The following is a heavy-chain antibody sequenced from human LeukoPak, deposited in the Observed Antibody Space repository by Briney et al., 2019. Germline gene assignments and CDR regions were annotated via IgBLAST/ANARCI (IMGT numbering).Heavy chain of an antibody. CDR2: SNLSDDST. CDR1: GYSFTNYY. J-gene: IGHJ6*03. D-gene: IGHD2-2*01. V-gene: IGHV1-46*01. CDR3: ARHAVPVVPAAPTYYYYYMDV. Sequence: ASVKVSCKASGYSFTNYYIHWVRQAPGPGLERLGISNLSDDSTNYAQKFQGRVTITRDTSTSTDYMDLSSLRSEDTAVYYCARHAVPVVPAAPTYYYYYMDVWGRGTTVTVSS.